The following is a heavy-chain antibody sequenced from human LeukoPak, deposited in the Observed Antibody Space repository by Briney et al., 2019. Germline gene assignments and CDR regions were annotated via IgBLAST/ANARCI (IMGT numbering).Heavy chain of an antibody. Sequence: SETLSLTCAVYGGSFSGYYWSWIRQPPGKGLEWIGEINHSGSTNYNPSLKSRVTISVDTSKNQFSLKLSSVTAADTAVYYCARASGIQLWLTDYWGQGTLVTVSS. V-gene: IGHV4-34*01. CDR3: ARASGIQLWLTDY. CDR1: GGSFSGYY. D-gene: IGHD5-18*01. CDR2: INHSGST. J-gene: IGHJ4*02.